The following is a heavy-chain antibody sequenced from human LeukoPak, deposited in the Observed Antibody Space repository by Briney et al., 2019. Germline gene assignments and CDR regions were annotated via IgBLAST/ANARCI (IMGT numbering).Heavy chain of an antibody. CDR1: GYTFNDYY. V-gene: IGHV1-2*02. CDR2: INPNSGGT. CDR3: ARYSSSWHRDFDY. D-gene: IGHD6-13*01. J-gene: IGHJ4*02. Sequence: ASVKVSCKASGYTFNDYYVHWVRQAPGQGLEWMAWINPNSGGTNYAQKFQGRVTITRNTSISTAYMELSSLSSEDTAVYYCARYSSSWHRDFDYWGQGTLVTVSS.